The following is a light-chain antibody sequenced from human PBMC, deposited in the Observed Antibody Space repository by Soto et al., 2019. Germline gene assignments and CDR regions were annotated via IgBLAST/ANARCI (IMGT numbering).Light chain of an antibody. CDR2: GAS. Sequence: EIVLTQSPGTLSLSPGERATLSCRASQSVSSSYLAWYQHKPGQAPRLLISGASSRATGIPDRFSGSGSGTDFTLTISRLELEDFAVYYCPQYGSSPPLYTFGQGTKLEIK. CDR3: PQYGSSPPLYT. CDR1: QSVSSSY. V-gene: IGKV3-20*01. J-gene: IGKJ2*01.